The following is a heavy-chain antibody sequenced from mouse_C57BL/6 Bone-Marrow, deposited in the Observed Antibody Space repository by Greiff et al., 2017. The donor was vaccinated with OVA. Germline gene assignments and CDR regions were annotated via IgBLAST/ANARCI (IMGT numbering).Heavy chain of an antibody. CDR2: IWSGGST. CDR1: GFSLTSYG. Sequence: VKLQESGPGLVQPSQSLSITCTVSGFSLTSYGVHWVRQPPGKGLEWLGVIWSGGSTDYNAAFISRLSISKDNSKSQVFFKMNSLQADDTAIYYCAKNRLNYYAMDYWGQGTSVTVSS. D-gene: IGHD1-3*01. J-gene: IGHJ4*01. CDR3: AKNRLNYYAMDY. V-gene: IGHV2-4*01.